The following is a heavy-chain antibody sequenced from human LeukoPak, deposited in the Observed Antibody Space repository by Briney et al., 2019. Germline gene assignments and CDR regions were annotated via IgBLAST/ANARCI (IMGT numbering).Heavy chain of an antibody. CDR1: GFTFDDYA. J-gene: IGHJ4*02. Sequence: AGGSLRLSCAASGFTFDDYAMHWVRQAPGKGLEWVSGISWNSGSIGYADSVKGRFTISRDNAKNPLYLQMNSLRAEDTALYYCAKDMGDSSGGRVYYFDYWGQGTLATVSS. V-gene: IGHV3-9*01. CDR2: ISWNSGSI. D-gene: IGHD3-22*01. CDR3: AKDMGDSSGGRVYYFDY.